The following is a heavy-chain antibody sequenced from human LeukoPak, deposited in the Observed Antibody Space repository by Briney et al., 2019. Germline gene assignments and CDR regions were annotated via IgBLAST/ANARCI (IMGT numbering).Heavy chain of an antibody. CDR1: GGSIGSGSYY. D-gene: IGHD2-21*02. J-gene: IGHJ4*02. Sequence: PSQTLSLTCTVSGGSIGSGSYYWSWIRQPAGEGLEWIGRIYTSGSTNYNPSLKSRVTISLDTSRNQFSLQLSSVTAADTAVYYCARGVTWNYLNYWGQGTLVTVSS. V-gene: IGHV4-61*02. CDR2: IYTSGST. CDR3: ARGVTWNYLNY.